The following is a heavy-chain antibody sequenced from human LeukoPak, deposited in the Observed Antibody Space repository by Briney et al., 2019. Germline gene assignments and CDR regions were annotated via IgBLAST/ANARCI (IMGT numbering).Heavy chain of an antibody. Sequence: SLKVSCKASGGTFSSSAVNWVRQAPGQGLEWMGGLITIFHTPKYAQKFQGRVTITADESTSTVYMELSSLRSEDTAVYYCARVAGGPYYHDRSGYRFDPWGQGTLVTVSS. J-gene: IGHJ5*02. CDR2: LITIFHTP. D-gene: IGHD3-22*01. CDR3: ARVAGGPYYHDRSGYRFDP. V-gene: IGHV1-69*01. CDR1: GGTFSSSA.